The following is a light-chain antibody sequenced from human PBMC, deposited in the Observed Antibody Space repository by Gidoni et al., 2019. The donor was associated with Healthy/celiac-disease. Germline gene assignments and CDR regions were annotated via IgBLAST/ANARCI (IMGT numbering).Light chain of an antibody. CDR3: QQRSNWPLT. CDR1: QSVSSY. Sequence: DIVLTQSPATLSLSPGERATLSCMASQSVSSYLAWYQQKPGQAPRLLIYDAANRATGIPARFSGSGSGTDFTLTSSSLEPEDFAVYYCQQRSNWPLTFGGGTKVEIK. J-gene: IGKJ4*01. CDR2: DAA. V-gene: IGKV3-11*01.